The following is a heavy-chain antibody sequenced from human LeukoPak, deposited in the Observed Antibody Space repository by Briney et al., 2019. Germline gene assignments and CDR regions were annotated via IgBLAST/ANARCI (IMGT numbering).Heavy chain of an antibody. V-gene: IGHV3-64D*06. J-gene: IGHJ4*02. CDR1: GFTFSSYA. Sequence: GGSLRLSGSASGFTFSSYAMHWVRQAPGKGLEYVSAISSNGGSTYYADSVKGRFTISRDNSKNTLYLQMSSLRAEDTAVYYCVKDLLRYFDYISGPLGYWGQGTLVTVSS. CDR3: VKDLLRYFDYISGPLGY. D-gene: IGHD3-9*01. CDR2: ISSNGGST.